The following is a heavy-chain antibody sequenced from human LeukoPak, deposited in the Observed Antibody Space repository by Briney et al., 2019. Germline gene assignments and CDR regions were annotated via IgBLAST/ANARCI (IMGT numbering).Heavy chain of an antibody. CDR3: ARNWGAAGWSNYYGMDV. J-gene: IGHJ6*02. CDR2: ISYSGRS. CDR1: GGSISSSTDY. Sequence: PSETLSLTCTVSGGSISSSTDYWGWIRQPPGKGLEWIGSISYSGRSYYNPSLKSRVTISVDTSKNQFSLKLKSVTAADTAVYFCARNWGAAGWSNYYGMDVWGQGTTVIVSS. D-gene: IGHD7-27*01. V-gene: IGHV4-39*01.